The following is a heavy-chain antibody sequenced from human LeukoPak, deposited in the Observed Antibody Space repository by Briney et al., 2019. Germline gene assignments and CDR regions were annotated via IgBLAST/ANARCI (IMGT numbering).Heavy chain of an antibody. J-gene: IGHJ4*02. V-gene: IGHV1-18*04. CDR2: VSTYNGNT. CDR3: ARDVDTATDQINDF. D-gene: IGHD5-18*01. CDR1: GYTFTSHG. Sequence: ASVKVSCKASGYTFTSHGISWVRQAPGQGLEWMGWVSTYNGNTNYVPKYQGRVTMTTDTATSTAYMELRSLRSDDTVVYYCARDVDTATDQINDFWGQGTGVTVSS.